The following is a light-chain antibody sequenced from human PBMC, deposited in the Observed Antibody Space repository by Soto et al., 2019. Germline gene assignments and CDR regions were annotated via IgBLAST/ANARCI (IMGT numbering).Light chain of an antibody. V-gene: IGKV1-9*01. Sequence: IQLTQSPSSLSASVGDRVTITCRVSQGISSYVSWYQQKPGKAPKLLIYKASILEIGVPSRFSGGGYGTDFTLTISSLQPEDHATYYCQQLNTFPFTFGPGAKVDI. CDR2: KAS. CDR1: QGISSY. CDR3: QQLNTFPFT. J-gene: IGKJ3*01.